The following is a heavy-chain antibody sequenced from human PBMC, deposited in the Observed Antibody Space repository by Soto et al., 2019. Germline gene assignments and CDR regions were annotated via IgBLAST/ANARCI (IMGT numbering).Heavy chain of an antibody. CDR1: GGTFSSYA. D-gene: IGHD4-17*01. Sequence: GASVKVSCKASGGTFSSYAISWVRQAPGQGLEWMGGIIPIFGTANYAQKFQGRVTITADESTSTAYMELSSLRSEDTAVYYCATYSLSYGDYEDYYYGMDVWGQGTTVTVSS. CDR2: IIPIFGTA. V-gene: IGHV1-69*13. J-gene: IGHJ6*02. CDR3: ATYSLSYGDYEDYYYGMDV.